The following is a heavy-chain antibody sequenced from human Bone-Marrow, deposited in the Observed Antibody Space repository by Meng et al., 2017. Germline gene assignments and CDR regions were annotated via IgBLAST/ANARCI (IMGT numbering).Heavy chain of an antibody. CDR1: GYTFPDYW. CDR3: ARDEDISAAGKLFGDY. Sequence: HVRGVQSGADVKKPCASVKVSCKASGYTFPDYWLHWVRRAPGQGLEWMGRINPKSGDTHYAQRFQGRVTMTGDTSISTAYMELSGLRSDDTAMYYCARDEDISAAGKLFGDYWGQGTLVTVSS. D-gene: IGHD6-13*01. CDR2: INPKSGDT. V-gene: IGHV1-2*06. J-gene: IGHJ4*02.